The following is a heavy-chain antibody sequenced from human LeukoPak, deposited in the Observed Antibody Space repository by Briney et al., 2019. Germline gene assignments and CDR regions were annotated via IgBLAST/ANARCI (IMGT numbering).Heavy chain of an antibody. CDR1: GFTFSSYS. J-gene: IGHJ4*02. CDR3: ARVPSVEMATIRDY. CDR2: ISSSSSYI. V-gene: IGHV3-21*01. Sequence: PGGSLRLSCAVSGFTFSSYSMSWVRQAPGKGLEWVSSISSSSSYIYYADSVKGRFTISRDNAKNSLYLQMNSLRAEDTAVYYCARVPSVEMATIRDYWGQGTLVTVSS. D-gene: IGHD5-24*01.